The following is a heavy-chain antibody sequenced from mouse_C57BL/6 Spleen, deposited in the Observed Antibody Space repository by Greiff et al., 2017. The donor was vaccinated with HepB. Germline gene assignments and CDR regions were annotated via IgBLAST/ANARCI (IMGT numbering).Heavy chain of an antibody. CDR3: TTYFYGSSVFAY. V-gene: IGHV14-1*01. CDR2: IDPEDSDT. Sequence: EVQLQQSGAELVRPGASVKLSCTASGFNIKDYYMHWVKQRPEQGLEWIGRIDPEDSDTEYAPKFQGKATMTADTSSNTAYLQRSSLTSEDTAVYYCTTYFYGSSVFAYWGQVTLVTVSA. D-gene: IGHD1-1*01. J-gene: IGHJ3*01. CDR1: GFNIKDYY.